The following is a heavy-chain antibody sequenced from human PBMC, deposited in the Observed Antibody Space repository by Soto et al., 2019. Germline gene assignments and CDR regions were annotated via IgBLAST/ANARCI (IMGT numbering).Heavy chain of an antibody. CDR1: GGSISSYY. V-gene: IGHV4-59*08. CDR2: IYYSGST. Sequence: QVQLQESGPGLVKPSETLSLTCTVSGGSISSYYWSWIRQPPGKGLEWIGYIYYSGSTNYNPSLKSRVTISVDTSKNQFSLKLSSVTAADTAVYYCARHSSSGWMEFDYWGQGTLVTVSS. CDR3: ARHSSSGWMEFDY. D-gene: IGHD6-19*01. J-gene: IGHJ4*02.